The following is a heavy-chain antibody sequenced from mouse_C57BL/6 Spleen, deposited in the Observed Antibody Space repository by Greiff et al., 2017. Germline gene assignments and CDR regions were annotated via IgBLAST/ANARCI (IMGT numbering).Heavy chain of an antibody. CDR1: GFSFNTYA. J-gene: IGHJ1*03. Sequence: EVQVVESGGGLVQPKGSLKLSCAASGFSFNTYAMNWVRQAPGKGLEWVARIRSKSNNYATYYADSVKDRFTISRDDSESMLYLQMNNLKTEDTAMYYCVRDGGYFDVWGTGTTVTVSS. CDR2: IRSKSNNYAT. V-gene: IGHV10-1*01. CDR3: VRDGGYFDV.